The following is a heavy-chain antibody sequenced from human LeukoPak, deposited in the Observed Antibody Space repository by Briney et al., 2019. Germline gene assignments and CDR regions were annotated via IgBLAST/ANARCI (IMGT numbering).Heavy chain of an antibody. J-gene: IGHJ4*02. CDR1: GFTFSTYD. D-gene: IGHD6-13*01. CDR2: IGTAGDT. CDR3: AGGGVYSSPDY. V-gene: IGHV3-13*04. Sequence: PGGSLRLSCAASGFTFSTYDMHWVRQPTGKGLAWVSGIGTAGDTYYSGSVKGRFTISREDAKNSLYLQMNSLRAGDTAVYYCAGGGVYSSPDYWGQGTLVTVSS.